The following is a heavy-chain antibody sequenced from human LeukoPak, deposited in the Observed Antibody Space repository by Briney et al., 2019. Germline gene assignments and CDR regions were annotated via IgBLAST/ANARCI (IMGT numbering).Heavy chain of an antibody. CDR2: IYSGGST. J-gene: IGHJ4*02. CDR3: ARGDDYGDYGFDY. Sequence: GGSLRLSCAASGFTVSSNYMSWVRQVPGKGLEWVSVIYSGGSTYYADSVKGRFTISRDNSKNTLYLQMNSLRAEDTAVYYCARGDDYGDYGFDYWGQGTLVTVSS. D-gene: IGHD4-17*01. CDR1: GFTVSSNY. V-gene: IGHV3-66*01.